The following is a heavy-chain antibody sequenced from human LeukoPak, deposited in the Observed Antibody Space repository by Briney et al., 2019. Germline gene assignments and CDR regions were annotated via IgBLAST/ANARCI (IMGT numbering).Heavy chain of an antibody. CDR3: ARDSPKRYSGSYFDY. D-gene: IGHD1-26*01. J-gene: IGHJ4*02. CDR2: IYDSGST. Sequence: SETLSLTCTVSGGSISSSSYYWGWIRQPPGKGLEWIGFIYDSGSTSYNSSLKSRVAISVDRSKNQFSLKLTSVTAADTAVYYCARDSPKRYSGSYFDYWGQGTLVTVSS. CDR1: GGSISSSSYY. V-gene: IGHV4-39*07.